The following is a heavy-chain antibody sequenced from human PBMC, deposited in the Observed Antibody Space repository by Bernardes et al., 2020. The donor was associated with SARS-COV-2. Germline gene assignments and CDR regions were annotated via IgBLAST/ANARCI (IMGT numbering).Heavy chain of an antibody. V-gene: IGHV3-15*01. CDR1: GFTFSNAW. CDR3: TTDGFEDCSGVSCYNYYYYYGMEG. Sequence: GGSLRLSCAASGFTFSNAWMSWVRQAPGKGLEWVGRIKSKTDGGTTDYAAPVKGRFTISRDDSKNTLYLQMNSLKTEDTAVYYCTTDGFEDCSGVSCYNYYYYYGMEGWGQGTTVTVSS. D-gene: IGHD2-15*01. CDR2: IKSKTDGGTT. J-gene: IGHJ6*02.